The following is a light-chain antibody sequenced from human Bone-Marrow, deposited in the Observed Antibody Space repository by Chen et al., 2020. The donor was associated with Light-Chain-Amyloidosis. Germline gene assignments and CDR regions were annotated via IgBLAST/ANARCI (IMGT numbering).Light chain of an antibody. Sequence: EIVLTQSPATLSLSPGERATLSCRASQSVSTYLAWYQQKPGQAPRLLIYHSSNRATGITARFSGRGSGTDFTLTINGLEPEDFAVYYCQHRFNWPLSLGGGTRVDIK. CDR2: HSS. J-gene: IGKJ4*01. V-gene: IGKV3-11*01. CDR1: QSVSTY. CDR3: QHRFNWPLS.